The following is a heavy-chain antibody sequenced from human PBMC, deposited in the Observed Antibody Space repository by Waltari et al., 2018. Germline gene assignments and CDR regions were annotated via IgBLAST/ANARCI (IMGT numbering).Heavy chain of an antibody. Sequence: QVQLVQSGAEVKKPGASVKVSCKASGYTFTGYYMHWMRQASGKGLWWMGWINPNSGGTNYAQKFKGRVTMTRDTSISTDYMERSRLRSDDTAVYYCARGRYGSGSHLVYWGQGTLVTVSS. J-gene: IGHJ4*02. V-gene: IGHV1-2*02. CDR2: INPNSGGT. CDR3: ARGRYGSGSHLVY. D-gene: IGHD3-10*01. CDR1: GYTFTGYY.